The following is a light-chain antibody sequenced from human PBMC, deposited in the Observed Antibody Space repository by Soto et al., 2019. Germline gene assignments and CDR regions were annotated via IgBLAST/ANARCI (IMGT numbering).Light chain of an antibody. CDR3: SSYSNSRTLV. CDR2: DVS. Sequence: QSALTQPASVSGSPGQSITISCTGTSSDVGAYHYVSWYQRHPGKAPKLMIYDVSNPPSGVSNRFSGSKSGNTAPLTISGLQAEDEADYYCSSYSNSRTLVFVEGTMLTVL. V-gene: IGLV2-14*03. CDR1: SSDVGAYHY. J-gene: IGLJ2*01.